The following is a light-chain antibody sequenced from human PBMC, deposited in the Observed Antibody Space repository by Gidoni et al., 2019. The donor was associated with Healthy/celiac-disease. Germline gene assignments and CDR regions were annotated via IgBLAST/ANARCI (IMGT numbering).Light chain of an antibody. CDR2: GAY. Sequence: EIVMTQAPATLSVSPGERATLSCRASQSVSSNLALYQQKPGQAPRLLIYGAYTRATGIPARFSGSGSGTEFTLTIRSLQSEDFAVYYCQQYNNYTFGQGTKLEIK. CDR1: QSVSSN. CDR3: QQYNNYT. V-gene: IGKV3-15*01. J-gene: IGKJ2*01.